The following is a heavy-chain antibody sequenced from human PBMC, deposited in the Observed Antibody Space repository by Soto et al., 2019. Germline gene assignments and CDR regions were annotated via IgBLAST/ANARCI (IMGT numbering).Heavy chain of an antibody. J-gene: IGHJ3*02. CDR1: GYRFTSYG. CDR3: ARMLGDAFDI. V-gene: IGHV1-18*01. Sequence: QVQLVQSGGEVKNPGASVKVSCKASGYRFTSYGFSWVRQAPGQGLEWMGWISAYNGNTNYAQNFQGRVTMTRDTSTSTANMELRSLRSADTAVYYCARMLGDAFDIWGQGTMVTVSS. D-gene: IGHD2-8*01. CDR2: ISAYNGNT.